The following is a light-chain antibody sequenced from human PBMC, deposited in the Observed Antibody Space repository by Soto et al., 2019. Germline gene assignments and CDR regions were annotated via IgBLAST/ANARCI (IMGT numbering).Light chain of an antibody. V-gene: IGKV3-15*01. CDR2: GAS. J-gene: IGKJ1*01. Sequence: DIVKTQSRRTLTVSTGERATLSCRASQSVSSNLAWYQQKPGQAPRLLIYGASTRATGIPDRFSGSGSGTEFTLTISSLQSEDFAVYYCQQYNNSRWTFGQGTKVDIK. CDR3: QQYNNSRWT. CDR1: QSVSSN.